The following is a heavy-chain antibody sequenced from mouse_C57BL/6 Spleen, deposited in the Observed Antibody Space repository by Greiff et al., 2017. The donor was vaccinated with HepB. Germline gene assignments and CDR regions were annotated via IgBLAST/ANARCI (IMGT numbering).Heavy chain of an antibody. V-gene: IGHV5-9*01. CDR3: ARQDDGSPWFAY. CDR2: ISGGGGNT. D-gene: IGHD2-12*01. Sequence: VKLVESGGGLVKPGGSLKLSCAASGSTFSSSTMSWVRQTPEKRLEWVATISGGGGNTYYPDSVKGRFTISRDNAKNTLYLQMSSLRSEDTASYYCARQDDGSPWFAYWGQGTLVTVSA. CDR1: GSTFSSST. J-gene: IGHJ3*01.